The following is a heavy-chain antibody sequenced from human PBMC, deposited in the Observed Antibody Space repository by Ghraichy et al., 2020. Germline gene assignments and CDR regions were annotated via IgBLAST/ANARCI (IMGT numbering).Heavy chain of an antibody. V-gene: IGHV1-69*04. D-gene: IGHD3-9*01. Sequence: SVKVSCKASGGTFSSYAISWVRQAPGQGLEWMGRIIPILGIANYAQKFQGRVTITADKSTSTAYMELSSLRSEDTAVYYCARDNFDWLTAPFDIWGQGTMVTVSS. CDR1: GGTFSSYA. J-gene: IGHJ3*02. CDR3: ARDNFDWLTAPFDI. CDR2: IIPILGIA.